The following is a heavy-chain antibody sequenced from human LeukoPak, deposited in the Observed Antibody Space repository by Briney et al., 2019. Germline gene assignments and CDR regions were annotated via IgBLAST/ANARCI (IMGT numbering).Heavy chain of an antibody. CDR1: GFTFSSYS. D-gene: IGHD6-19*01. J-gene: IGHJ3*02. CDR3: AREVLYSSGYQTDDAFDI. V-gene: IGHV3-21*01. CDR2: ISSSSSYI. Sequence: GGSLRLSCAASGFTFSSYSMNWVRQAPGKGLEWVSSISSSSSYIYYADSVKGRFTISRDNAKNSLYLQMNSLRAEDTAVYYCAREVLYSSGYQTDDAFDIWGQGTMVTVSS.